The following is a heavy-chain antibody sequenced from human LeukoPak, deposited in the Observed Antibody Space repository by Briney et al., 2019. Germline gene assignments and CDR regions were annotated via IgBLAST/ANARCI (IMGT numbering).Heavy chain of an antibody. Sequence: SVKVSCKASGGTFSSYAIRWVRQAPGQGLEWMGGTIPIFGTANYAQKFQGRVTMTRNTSISTAYMELSSLRSEDTAVYYCASIRYSSSWSYWGQGTLVTVSS. CDR3: ASIRYSSSWSY. V-gene: IGHV1-69*05. D-gene: IGHD6-13*01. J-gene: IGHJ4*02. CDR2: TIPIFGTA. CDR1: GGTFSSYA.